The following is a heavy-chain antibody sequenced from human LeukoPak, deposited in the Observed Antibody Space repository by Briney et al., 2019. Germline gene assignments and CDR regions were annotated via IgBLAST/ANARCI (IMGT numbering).Heavy chain of an antibody. CDR3: ARRRRIVGATPGAFDI. V-gene: IGHV4-39*01. J-gene: IGHJ3*02. CDR2: IYYSGST. CDR1: GGSISSSSYY. Sequence: SETLSLTCTVSGGSISSSSYYWGWIRQPPGKGLERIGSIYYSGSTYYNPSLKSRVTISVDMSKNQFSLKLSSVTAADTAVYYCARRRRIVGATPGAFDIWGQGTMVTVSS. D-gene: IGHD1-26*01.